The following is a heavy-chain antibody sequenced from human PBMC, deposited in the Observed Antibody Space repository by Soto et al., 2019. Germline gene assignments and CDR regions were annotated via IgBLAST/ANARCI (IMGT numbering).Heavy chain of an antibody. J-gene: IGHJ5*02. CDR1: GYTFTGYY. Sequence: GASVKVSCKASGYTFTGYYLHWVRQAPGQGLEWMGWINPNNGDTSYAQNFQDRVTMTRDTAISTAYMELASLRSDDTAVYYCARPTLAREFVHWGQGTLVTVSS. D-gene: IGHD6-6*01. V-gene: IGHV1-2*02. CDR2: INPNNGDT. CDR3: ARPTLAREFVH.